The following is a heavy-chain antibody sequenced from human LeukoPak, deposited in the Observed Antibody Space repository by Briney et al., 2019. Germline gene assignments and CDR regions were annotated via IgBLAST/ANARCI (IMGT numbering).Heavy chain of an antibody. V-gene: IGHV3-23*01. CDR2: ISVSGDST. CDR3: ARRGGRNGWGHFDY. CDR1: GFSFSTYA. Sequence: GSLRLSCAASGFSFSTYAMNWVRQAPGKGLEWVSTISVSGDSTFYADSVQGRFTISRDTSKNSLSLHMNSLRAEDTAVYFCARRGGRNGWGHFDYWGRGTLVTVYS. D-gene: IGHD3-10*01. J-gene: IGHJ4*02.